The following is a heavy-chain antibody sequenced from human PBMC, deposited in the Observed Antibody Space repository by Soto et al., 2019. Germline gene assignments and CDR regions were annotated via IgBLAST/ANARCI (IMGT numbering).Heavy chain of an antibody. Sequence: GGSLRLSCAASGFTFTSYWMSWVRQAPGKGLEWVANIKQDGSEKYYVDSVKGRFTISRDNAKNSLYLQMNSLRAEDTAVYYCARGTVPAALYYYYYYAMDVWGQGTTVTVSS. V-gene: IGHV3-7*03. J-gene: IGHJ6*02. D-gene: IGHD2-2*01. CDR1: GFTFTSYW. CDR3: ARGTVPAALYYYYYYAMDV. CDR2: IKQDGSEK.